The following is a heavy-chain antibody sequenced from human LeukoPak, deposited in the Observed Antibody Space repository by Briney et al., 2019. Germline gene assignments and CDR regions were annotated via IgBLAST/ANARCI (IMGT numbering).Heavy chain of an antibody. D-gene: IGHD3-22*01. J-gene: IGHJ3*02. CDR2: IIPIFGTA. CDR3: AREKGYYYDSSGYPRPDAFDI. V-gene: IGHV1-69*05. CDR1: GGTFSSYA. Sequence: SVKVSCKASGGTFSSYAISWVRQAPGQGLEWKGGIIPIFGTANYAQKFQGRGTITTDGSTSTAYMELSSLRSEDTAVYYCAREKGYYYDSSGYPRPDAFDIWGQGTMVTVSS.